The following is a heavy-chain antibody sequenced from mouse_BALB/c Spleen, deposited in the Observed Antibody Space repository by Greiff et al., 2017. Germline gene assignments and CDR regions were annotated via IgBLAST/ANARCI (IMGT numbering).Heavy chain of an antibody. V-gene: IGHV5-6*01. CDR1: GFTFSSYG. CDR2: ISSGGSYT. J-gene: IGHJ2*01. Sequence: EVQLQESGGDLVKPGGSLKLSCAASGFTFSSYGMSWVRQTPDKRLEWVATISSGGSYTYYPDSVKGRFTISRDNAKNTLYLQMSSLKSEDTAMYYCARKGPSFDYWGQGTTLTVSS. CDR3: ARKGPSFDY.